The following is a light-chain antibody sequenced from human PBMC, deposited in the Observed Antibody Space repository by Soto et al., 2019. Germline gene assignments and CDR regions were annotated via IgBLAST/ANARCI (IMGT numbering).Light chain of an antibody. CDR2: AGS. CDR1: SSDVGSYNL. J-gene: IGLJ1*01. Sequence: QSALTQPASVSGSPGQSITISCTGTSSDVGSYNLVSWYQQHPGKAPRLMIYAGSKRPSWVSNRFSGSKSGNTASLTISGLQAEDEADYYCCSYAGSSTPYVFGTGTKVTVL. V-gene: IGLV2-23*01. CDR3: CSYAGSSTPYV.